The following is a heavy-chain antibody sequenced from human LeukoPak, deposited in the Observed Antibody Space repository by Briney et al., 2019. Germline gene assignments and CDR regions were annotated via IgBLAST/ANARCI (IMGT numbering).Heavy chain of an antibody. V-gene: IGHV3-30*04. J-gene: IGHJ4*02. CDR1: GFTFSSYA. D-gene: IGHD2-15*01. CDR2: ISYDGSNK. CDR3: ARDIGRAVVAALDY. Sequence: GGSLRLSCAASGFTFSSYAMHWVRQAPGKGLEWVAVISYDGSNKYYADSVKGRFTISRDSSKNTLYLQMNSLRAEDTAVYYCARDIGRAVVAALDYWGQGTLVTVSS.